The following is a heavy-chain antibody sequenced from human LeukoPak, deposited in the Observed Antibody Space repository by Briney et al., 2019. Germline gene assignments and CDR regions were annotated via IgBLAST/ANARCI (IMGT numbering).Heavy chain of an antibody. CDR3: ARGSGIATTGLTADS. V-gene: IGHV1-18*01. CDR2: ISAYNGNT. Sequence: VASEKVSCKASGYTFTSYGVSWVRQAPGQGLEWMGWISAYNGNTNYAQNLQGRVTMTTDTSTSTAYMELRSLRSDDTAVYYCARGSGIATTGLTADSWGQGTLVTVSS. CDR1: GYTFTSYG. D-gene: IGHD6-13*01. J-gene: IGHJ4*02.